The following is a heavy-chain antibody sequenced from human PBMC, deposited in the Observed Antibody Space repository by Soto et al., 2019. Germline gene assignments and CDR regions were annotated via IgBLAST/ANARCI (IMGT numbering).Heavy chain of an antibody. Sequence: ASVKVSCKASGYTFTSYAMHWVRQAPGQRLEWMGWINAGNGNTKYSQKFQGRVTITRDTSASTAYMELSSLRSEDTAVYYCARGPDRLTHDSTSPPVDYWGQGTLVTVSS. V-gene: IGHV1-3*01. CDR2: INAGNGNT. J-gene: IGHJ4*02. CDR3: ARGPDRLTHDSTSPPVDY. D-gene: IGHD3-22*01. CDR1: GYTFTSYA.